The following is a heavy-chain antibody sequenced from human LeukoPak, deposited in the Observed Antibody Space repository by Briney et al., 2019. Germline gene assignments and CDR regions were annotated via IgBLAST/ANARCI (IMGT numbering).Heavy chain of an antibody. Sequence: SVKVSCKASGGTFSSYAISWVRQAPGQGLEWMGGIIPIFGTANYAQKFQGRVTITAAESTSTAYMELSSLTSADTAVYYCAGAAAADLRFGCFDPWGQGTLVTVSS. CDR3: AGAAAADLRFGCFDP. CDR2: IIPIFGTA. V-gene: IGHV1-69*13. CDR1: GGTFSSYA. J-gene: IGHJ5*02. D-gene: IGHD6-13*01.